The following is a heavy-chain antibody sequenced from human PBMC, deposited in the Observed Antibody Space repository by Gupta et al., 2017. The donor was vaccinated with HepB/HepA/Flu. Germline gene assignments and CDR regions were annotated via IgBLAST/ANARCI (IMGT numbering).Heavy chain of an antibody. CDR1: GFTFSSYA. D-gene: IGHD2-21*01. Sequence: EVQLLESGGGLVQPGGSLSLPCAASGFTFSSYAMGWVRQAPGKGLEWVSAISGSGGSTYYADSVKGRFTISRDNSKNTLYLQMNSLRAEDTAVYYCAKTLYSSAYLGPANDYVSYWGQGTRVTVSS. CDR3: AKTLYSSAYLGPANDYVSY. CDR2: ISGSGGST. V-gene: IGHV3-23*01. J-gene: IGHJ4*02.